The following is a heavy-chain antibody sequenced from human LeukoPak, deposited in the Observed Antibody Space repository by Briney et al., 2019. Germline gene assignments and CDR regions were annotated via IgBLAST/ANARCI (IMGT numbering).Heavy chain of an antibody. Sequence: GGSLRLSCAASGFTFSNYAMNWVRQAPGKGLEWVSSISSSSSYIYYADSVKGRFTISRDNAKNSLYLQMNSLRAEDTAVYYCARDPSDLDILTGYYLNYYYYMDVWGKGTTVTISS. J-gene: IGHJ6*03. CDR1: GFTFSNYA. D-gene: IGHD3-9*01. CDR2: ISSSSSYI. V-gene: IGHV3-21*01. CDR3: ARDPSDLDILTGYYLNYYYYMDV.